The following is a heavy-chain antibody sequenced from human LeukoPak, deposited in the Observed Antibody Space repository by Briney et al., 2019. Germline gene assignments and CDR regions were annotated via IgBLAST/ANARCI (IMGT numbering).Heavy chain of an antibody. Sequence: ASAKVSCKASGYTFTGYYMHWVRQAPGQGLEWMGWINPNSGGTNYAQKFQGRVTMTRDTSISTAYMELSRLRSDDTAVYYCARGRPAAGTRDAFDIWGQGTMVTVSS. D-gene: IGHD6-13*01. CDR1: GYTFTGYY. CDR3: ARGRPAAGTRDAFDI. V-gene: IGHV1-2*02. J-gene: IGHJ3*02. CDR2: INPNSGGT.